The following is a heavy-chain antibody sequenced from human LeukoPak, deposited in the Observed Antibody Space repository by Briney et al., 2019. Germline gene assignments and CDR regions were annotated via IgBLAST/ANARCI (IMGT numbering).Heavy chain of an antibody. D-gene: IGHD5-18*01. CDR1: GGSISSYY. Sequence: PSETLSLTCTVSGGSISSYYWSCIRQPPGKGLEWIGYIYYSGSTNYNPSLKSRVTISVDTSKNQFSLQLSSVSAADTAVYYCARDQARVDTDIPSAFDIWGQGTMVTVSS. CDR2: IYYSGST. V-gene: IGHV4-59*01. J-gene: IGHJ3*02. CDR3: ARDQARVDTDIPSAFDI.